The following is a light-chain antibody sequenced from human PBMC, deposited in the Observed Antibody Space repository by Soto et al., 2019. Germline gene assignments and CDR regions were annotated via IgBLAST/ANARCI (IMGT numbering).Light chain of an antibody. J-gene: IGKJ1*01. Sequence: DIQMTQSPSTLSASVGDRVSITCRASQSISRQLAWYQQKPGKAPNLLIYQASNLETGVPSRFTGSGSGTKFTLTISSLQPDDLGTYYCLQYQSYWTFGQGTKVEVK. CDR1: QSISRQ. CDR2: QAS. V-gene: IGKV1-5*03. CDR3: LQYQSYWT.